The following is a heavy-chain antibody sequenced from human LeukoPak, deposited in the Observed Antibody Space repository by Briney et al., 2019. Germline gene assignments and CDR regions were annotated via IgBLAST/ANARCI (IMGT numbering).Heavy chain of an antibody. CDR3: AKERAGYTNPYYFDY. CDR2: IRTDGSAK. J-gene: IGHJ4*02. V-gene: IGHV3-30*02. CDR1: GFTFSSNG. D-gene: IGHD3-16*02. Sequence: GGSLRLSCAASGFTFSSNGMHWVRQAPGKGLEWVAVIRTDGSAKYYADSVKGRFTISRDNSKSTLYLHMNSLRAEDTAVYYCAKERAGYTNPYYFDYWGQGTLVTVSS.